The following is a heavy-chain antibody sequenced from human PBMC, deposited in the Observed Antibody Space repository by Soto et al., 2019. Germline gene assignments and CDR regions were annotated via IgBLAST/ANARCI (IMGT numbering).Heavy chain of an antibody. CDR3: AKGLDFREGLRFLGWLSIGRTYYYGMDV. CDR1: GFTFSSYA. CDR2: ISGSGGST. J-gene: IGHJ6*02. D-gene: IGHD3-3*01. Sequence: GGSLRLSCAASGFTFSSYAMSWVRHAPGKGLERVSAISGSGGSTYYTDSVKGRFTISTDNSKNTLFLQMEGVRAEDTAVYLCAKGLDFREGLRFLGWLSIGRTYYYGMDVWGQGTTVTVSS. V-gene: IGHV3-23*01.